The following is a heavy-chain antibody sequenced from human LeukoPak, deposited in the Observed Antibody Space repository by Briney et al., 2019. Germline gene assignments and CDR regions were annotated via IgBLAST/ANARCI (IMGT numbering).Heavy chain of an antibody. V-gene: IGHV3-21*06. Sequence: GGSLRLSCAASGFTFTSYNMNWVRRAPGKGLEWFSSITSSSSYIYYADSVKGRFTISRDNAKNSLYLQMDSLRVEDTAVYYCARDPYSGNYGAYYYYYMDVWGKGTTVTISS. CDR3: ARDPYSGNYGAYYYYYMDV. CDR2: ITSSSSYI. J-gene: IGHJ6*03. D-gene: IGHD1-26*01. CDR1: GFTFTSYN.